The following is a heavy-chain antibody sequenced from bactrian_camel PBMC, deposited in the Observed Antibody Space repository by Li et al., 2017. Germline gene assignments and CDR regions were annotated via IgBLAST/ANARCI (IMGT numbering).Heavy chain of an antibody. CDR3: ATGFTS. CDR1: GITFSSYY. V-gene: IGHV3S40*01. J-gene: IGHJ6*01. Sequence: VQLVESGGGLVQPGGSLRLSCAASGITFSSYYANWVRQAPGRGLEWVSVINSGGFSTYYADSVKGRFTISRDNAKNTVFLQMNSLGSDDTALYFCATGFTSWCQGTQVTV. D-gene: IGHD5*01. CDR2: INSGGFST.